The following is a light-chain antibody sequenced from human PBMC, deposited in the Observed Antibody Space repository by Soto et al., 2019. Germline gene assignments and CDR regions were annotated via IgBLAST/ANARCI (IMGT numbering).Light chain of an antibody. V-gene: IGKV3D-15*01. CDR1: QSVSSN. CDR3: QQYYNSPT. Sequence: DIVMTQSPATLSVSPGERATLSCRASQSVSSNLAWYQLKFGQAPRLLIYGTSTRATGIPARFSGSGSGTDFTLTISSLQSEDFAVYFCQQYYNSPTFGQGTKVDIK. J-gene: IGKJ1*01. CDR2: GTS.